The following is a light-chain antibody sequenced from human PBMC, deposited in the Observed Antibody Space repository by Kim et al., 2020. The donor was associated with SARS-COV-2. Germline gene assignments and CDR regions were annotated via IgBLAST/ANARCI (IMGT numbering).Light chain of an antibody. CDR3: QQSYSTPPT. Sequence: ASVGDTVTITCRASQSISSYLNWYQRKPGKAPKLLIYAASSLQSGVPSRFSGSGSGTAFILIITSLQPEDFATYYCQQSYSTPPTFGQGTKVDIK. CDR1: QSISSY. CDR2: AAS. V-gene: IGKV1-39*01. J-gene: IGKJ1*01.